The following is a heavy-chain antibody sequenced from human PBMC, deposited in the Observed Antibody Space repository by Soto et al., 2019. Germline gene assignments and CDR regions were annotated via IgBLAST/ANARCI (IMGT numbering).Heavy chain of an antibody. J-gene: IGHJ3*02. D-gene: IGHD3-9*01. Sequence: ASVKVSCKASGYTFTSYSISWVRQAPGQGLEWMGWISAYNGNTNYAQKLQGRVTMTSETSTSTAYMELRSLRSDDTAVYYCASSLLRYFDYPDAFDIWGQGTMVTVSS. CDR3: ASSLLRYFDYPDAFDI. CDR2: ISAYNGNT. CDR1: GYTFTSYS. V-gene: IGHV1-18*01.